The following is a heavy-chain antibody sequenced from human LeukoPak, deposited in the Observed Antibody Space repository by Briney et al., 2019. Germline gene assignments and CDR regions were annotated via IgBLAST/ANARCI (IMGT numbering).Heavy chain of an antibody. J-gene: IGHJ4*02. Sequence: PGGSLRLSCAASGFTFSSYAMTWVRQAPGKGLEWASSINNSGTDTYYEDSVKGRFTIPRDNSKNTLFLHINSLSAEDTAVYYCAAAVNTGRAEHYWGQGTLVTVSS. CDR1: GFTFSSYA. V-gene: IGHV3-23*01. CDR2: INNSGTDT. D-gene: IGHD4-17*01. CDR3: AAAVNTGRAEHY.